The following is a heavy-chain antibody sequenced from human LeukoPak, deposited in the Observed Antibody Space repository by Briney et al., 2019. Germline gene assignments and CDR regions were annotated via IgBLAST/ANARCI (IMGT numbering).Heavy chain of an antibody. V-gene: IGHV3-21*01. CDR3: ARDSFYGSGSYYFF. CDR1: GFTFSSYS. D-gene: IGHD3-10*01. Sequence: PGGSLRLSCAASGFTFSSYSMNWVRQAPGKGLEWVSTISSSSSYIYYADSVKGRFTISRDNAKNSLYLQMNSLRAEDTAVYYCARDSFYGSGSYYFFWGQGTLATVSS. J-gene: IGHJ4*02. CDR2: ISSSSSYI.